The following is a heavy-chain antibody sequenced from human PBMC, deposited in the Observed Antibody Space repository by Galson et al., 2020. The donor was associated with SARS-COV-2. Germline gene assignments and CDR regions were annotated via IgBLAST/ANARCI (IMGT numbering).Heavy chain of an antibody. V-gene: IGHV3-30*04. Sequence: GESLKISCAASGFTFTTYAMHWVRQAPGKGLEWVAVISYDGSNKYYADSVKGRFTISRDNSKNTLYLQMNSLRAEDTAVYSCARPYTGSYYSWFDPWGQGTLVTVSS. CDR1: GFTFTTYA. CDR3: ARPYTGSYYSWFDP. J-gene: IGHJ5*02. D-gene: IGHD1-26*01. CDR2: ISYDGSNK.